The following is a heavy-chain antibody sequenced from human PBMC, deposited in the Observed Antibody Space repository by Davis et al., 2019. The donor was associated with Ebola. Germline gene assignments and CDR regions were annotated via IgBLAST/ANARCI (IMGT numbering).Heavy chain of an antibody. CDR2: ISSSSSTI. D-gene: IGHD5-24*01. V-gene: IGHV3-11*04. Sequence: GESLKISCAASGFTFSDYYMSWIRHAPGKGLEWVSYISSSSSTIYYADSVKGRFTISRDNAKNSLYLQMNSLRDEDTAVYYCARDRRDGYNPLDYWGQGTLVTVSS. J-gene: IGHJ4*02. CDR3: ARDRRDGYNPLDY. CDR1: GFTFSDYY.